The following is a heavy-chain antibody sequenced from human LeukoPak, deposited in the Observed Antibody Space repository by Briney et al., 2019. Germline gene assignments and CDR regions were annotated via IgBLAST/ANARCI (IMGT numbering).Heavy chain of an antibody. Sequence: GGSLRLSCAASGFTFRTYEMNWVRQAPGKGLEWVSSISSSSSYIYYADSVKGRFTISRDNAKNSLYLQMNSLRAEDTAVYYCASRSGYSSDDGMDVWGKGTTVTVSS. CDR2: ISSSSSYI. V-gene: IGHV3-21*01. J-gene: IGHJ6*04. D-gene: IGHD6-19*01. CDR3: ASRSGYSSDDGMDV. CDR1: GFTFRTYE.